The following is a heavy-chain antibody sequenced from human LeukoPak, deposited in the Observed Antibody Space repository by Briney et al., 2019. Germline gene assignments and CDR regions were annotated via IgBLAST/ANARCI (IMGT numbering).Heavy chain of an antibody. CDR3: AKVPQWSSFRFFDY. CDR1: GFTVGNNY. Sequence: GGFLRLSCAASGFTVGNNYMRWVRQAPGKGLEWVSLIYSGGSTYYADSVKGRFITSRDNSKNTLYLQMNSLRAEDTAVYYCAKVPQWSSFRFFDYWGQGTLVTVSS. J-gene: IGHJ4*02. CDR2: IYSGGST. V-gene: IGHV3-66*01. D-gene: IGHD6-13*01.